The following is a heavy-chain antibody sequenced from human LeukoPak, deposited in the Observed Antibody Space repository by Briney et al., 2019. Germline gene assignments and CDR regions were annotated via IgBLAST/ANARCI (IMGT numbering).Heavy chain of an antibody. CDR3: AKDRPGGDYPSEIDY. J-gene: IGHJ4*02. CDR1: GFTFTTYW. CDR2: INQDGTIT. D-gene: IGHD2-21*02. V-gene: IGHV3-7*03. Sequence: GGSLRLSCAASGFTFTTYWVTWARQPPGKGLEWVANINQDGTITYYLDSVKGRFTISRDNTKNSVYLQMNSLRAEDTAVYYCAKDRPGGDYPSEIDYWGQGTLVTVSS.